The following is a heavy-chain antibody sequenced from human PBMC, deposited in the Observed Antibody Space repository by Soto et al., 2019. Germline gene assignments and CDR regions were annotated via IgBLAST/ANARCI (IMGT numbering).Heavy chain of an antibody. J-gene: IGHJ4*02. CDR3: ARGMTPPGAPAWYYFDS. CDR1: GASITGSSY. V-gene: IGHV4-4*07. CDR2: FSLSGTT. Sequence: SETLSLTCTVSGASITGSSYWSWIRQPAGKGLEWIGRFSLSGTTNYNTSLRSRVTMSADVSKNQFSLRLTSVTAADTAFYYCARGMTPPGAPAWYYFDSWGQGTLVTVSS. D-gene: IGHD2-8*02.